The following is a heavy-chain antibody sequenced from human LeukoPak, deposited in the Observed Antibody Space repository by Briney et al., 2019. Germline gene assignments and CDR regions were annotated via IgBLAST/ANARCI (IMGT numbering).Heavy chain of an antibody. V-gene: IGHV3-9*01. J-gene: IGHJ6*02. CDR2: ISWNSGSI. D-gene: IGHD3-3*01. CDR3: AKDTNDFWSGYQIASNYYYYGMDV. CDR1: GFTFDDYA. Sequence: AGGSLRLSCAASGFTFDDYAMHWVRQAPGKGLEWVSGISWNSGSIGYADSVKGRFTISRDNAKNSLCLQMNSLRAEDTALYYCAKDTNDFWSGYQIASNYYYYGMDVWGQGTTVTVSS.